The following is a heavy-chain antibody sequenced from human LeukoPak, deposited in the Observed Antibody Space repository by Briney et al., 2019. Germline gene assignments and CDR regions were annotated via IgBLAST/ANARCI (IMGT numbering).Heavy chain of an antibody. J-gene: IGHJ3*02. D-gene: IGHD1-26*01. CDR3: ARVCCAGATGAFDI. CDR2: IYTSGST. Sequence: PSETLSLTCTVSGGSISSYYWSRIRQPAGKGLEWIGRIYTSGSTNYNPSLKSRVTMSVDTSKNQFSLKLSSVTAADTAVYYCARVCCAGATGAFDIWGQGTMVTVSS. V-gene: IGHV4-4*07. CDR1: GGSISSYY.